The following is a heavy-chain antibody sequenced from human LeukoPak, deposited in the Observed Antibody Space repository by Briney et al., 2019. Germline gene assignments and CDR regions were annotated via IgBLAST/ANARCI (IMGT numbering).Heavy chain of an antibody. D-gene: IGHD3-3*01. CDR2: ISAYNGNT. CDR3: ARGGSSYSNNYYYMDV. J-gene: IGHJ6*03. V-gene: IGHV1-18*01. Sequence: ASVKVSCKASGYTFISYGISWVRQAPGQGLEWMGWISAYNGNTNYAQKLQGRVTMTTDTSTSTAYMELSSLRSEDTAVYYCARGGSSYSNNYYYMDVWGKGTTVTVPS. CDR1: GYTFISYG.